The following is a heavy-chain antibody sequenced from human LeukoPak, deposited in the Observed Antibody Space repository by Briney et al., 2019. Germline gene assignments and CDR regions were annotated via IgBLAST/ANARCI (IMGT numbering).Heavy chain of an antibody. D-gene: IGHD4-23*01. J-gene: IGHJ3*02. V-gene: IGHV3-23*01. CDR1: GFTFSSYW. Sequence: GGSLRLSCVASGFTFSSYWMSWVRQAPGKGLEWVSSISGSGGSTYYADSVRGRFTVSRDNSRNTLALQMNSLRAEDTAVYYCAGSPTVDAAFDIWGQGTMVTVSS. CDR2: ISGSGGST. CDR3: AGSPTVDAAFDI.